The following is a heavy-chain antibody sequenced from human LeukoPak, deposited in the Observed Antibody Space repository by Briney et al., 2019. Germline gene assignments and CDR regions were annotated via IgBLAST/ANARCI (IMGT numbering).Heavy chain of an antibody. CDR1: GFTFSDYY. CDR2: ISSSSHT. V-gene: IGHV3-11*05. J-gene: IGHJ4*02. D-gene: IGHD6-13*01. Sequence: QPGGSLRLSCAASGFTFSDYYMSWIRQAPGKGLEWVSYISSSSHTNYGDSVKGRFTISRDNAKNSLYLQMNSLRAEDTAVYYCARGRSWFDYWGQGTLVTVSS. CDR3: ARGRSWFDY.